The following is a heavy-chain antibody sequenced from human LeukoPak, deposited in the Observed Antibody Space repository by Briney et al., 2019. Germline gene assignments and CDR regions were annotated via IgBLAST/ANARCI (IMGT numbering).Heavy chain of an antibody. CDR3: TRIAAAGFDC. D-gene: IGHD6-13*01. V-gene: IGHV3-7*01. Sequence: GGSLRLSCAASGFTLSSYWMSWVRQAPGKGLEWVANIKQDGSEKYYVDSVKGRFTISRDNAKNSLYLQMNSLRAEDTAVYYCTRIAAAGFDCWGQGTLVTVSS. J-gene: IGHJ4*02. CDR2: IKQDGSEK. CDR1: GFTLSSYW.